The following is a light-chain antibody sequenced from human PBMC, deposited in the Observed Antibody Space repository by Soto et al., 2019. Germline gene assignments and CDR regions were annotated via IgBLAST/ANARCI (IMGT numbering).Light chain of an antibody. V-gene: IGLV1-44*01. Sequence: QSVLTQPPSASGTPGQRVTISCSGSSSNIGSETVNWYQHLPGTAPKLLIYLNNQRPSGVPDRFSGSKSDTSASLAISGLQSEDEADYYCATWDDSLKRVVFGGGTQRTVL. CDR1: SSNIGSET. J-gene: IGLJ2*01. CDR2: LNN. CDR3: ATWDDSLKRVV.